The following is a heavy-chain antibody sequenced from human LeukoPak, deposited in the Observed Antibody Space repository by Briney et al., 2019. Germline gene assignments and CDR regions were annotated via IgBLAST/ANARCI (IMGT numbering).Heavy chain of an antibody. CDR3: ARESSYYDSSAYYLGYGTQSYFDY. V-gene: IGHV4-30-4*01. CDR1: GGSISSGDYY. D-gene: IGHD3-22*01. Sequence: SETLSLTCTVSGGSISSGDYYWSWIRQPPGKGLEWIGYFYYSGSTYYNPSLKSRVTISVDTSKNQFFLKLSSVTAADTAVYYCARESSYYDSSAYYLGYGTQSYFDYWGQGALVTVSS. CDR2: FYYSGST. J-gene: IGHJ4*02.